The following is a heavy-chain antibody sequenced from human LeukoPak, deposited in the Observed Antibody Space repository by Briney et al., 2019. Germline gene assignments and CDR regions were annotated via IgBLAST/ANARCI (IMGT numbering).Heavy chain of an antibody. D-gene: IGHD1-26*01. CDR2: IKSKTDGETT. Sequence: GGSLRLSCAASGFTFSNAWMSWVRQAPGKGLEWVGRIKSKTDGETTDYAAPVKGRFTISRDDSKNTLYLQMNSLKTEDTAVYYCTTSGSYIDYWDQGTLVTVSS. V-gene: IGHV3-15*01. CDR3: TTSGSYIDY. J-gene: IGHJ4*02. CDR1: GFTFSNAW.